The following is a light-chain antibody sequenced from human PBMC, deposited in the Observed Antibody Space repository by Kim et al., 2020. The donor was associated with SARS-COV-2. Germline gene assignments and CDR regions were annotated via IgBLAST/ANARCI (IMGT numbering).Light chain of an antibody. CDR1: SSNIGINT. V-gene: IGLV1-44*01. CDR3: SAWDDSLDVPM. J-gene: IGLJ3*02. CDR2: NND. Sequence: QSVLTQPPSASGTPGQRVTISCSGGSSNIGINTVNWYQQLPGMAPKLLMYNNDQRPSGIPDRFSGSKSGTSASLAVSGLQADDEADYYCSAWDDSLDVPMFGGGTQLTVL.